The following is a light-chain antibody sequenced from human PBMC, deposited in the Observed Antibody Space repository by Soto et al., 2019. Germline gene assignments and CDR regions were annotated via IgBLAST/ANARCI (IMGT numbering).Light chain of an antibody. V-gene: IGLV1-51*02. Sequence: QSVLTQPPSVSAAPGQKVTISCFGSSSNIGSNYVSWYQQLPGTAPKLLIYENNKRPSGIPDRLSGSKSGTSATLGITGLQTGDEADYYCGTWDNSLSGWVFGGGTQLTVL. J-gene: IGLJ3*02. CDR1: SSNIGSNY. CDR3: GTWDNSLSGWV. CDR2: ENN.